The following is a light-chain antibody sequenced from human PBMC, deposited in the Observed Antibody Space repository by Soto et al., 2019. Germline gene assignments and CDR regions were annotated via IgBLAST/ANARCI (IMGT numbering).Light chain of an antibody. V-gene: IGKV1-5*03. Sequence: DIQMTQSPSTLSASVGDRVTITCRASQSISSWLAWYQQKPGKAPKLLIYKASSLESGVPSRFSGSGSGTEFTLTISSLQPEDDATYYCQKYNSAPLTFGGGTKVDIK. CDR3: QKYNSAPLT. CDR1: QSISSW. CDR2: KAS. J-gene: IGKJ4*01.